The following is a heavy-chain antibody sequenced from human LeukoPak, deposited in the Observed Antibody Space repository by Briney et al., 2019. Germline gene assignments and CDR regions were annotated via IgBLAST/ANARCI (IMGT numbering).Heavy chain of an antibody. CDR3: ARLREIPVFGVVTKSTSYFDY. V-gene: IGHV3-7*01. D-gene: IGHD3-3*01. CDR1: GFTFGDYT. J-gene: IGHJ4*02. Sequence: GGSLRLSCTASGFTFGDYTMSWVRQAPGKGLELVANIKQDRSEKYYVDSVKGRFTISRDNAKNSLYLQMNSLRAEDTAVYYCARLREIPVFGVVTKSTSYFDYWGQGTLVTVSS. CDR2: IKQDRSEK.